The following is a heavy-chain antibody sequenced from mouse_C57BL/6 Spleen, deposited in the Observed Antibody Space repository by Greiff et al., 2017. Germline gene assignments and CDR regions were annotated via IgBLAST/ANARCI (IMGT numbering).Heavy chain of an antibody. CDR3: ARRSYYGSTLYAMDY. V-gene: IGHV1-54*01. CDR1: GYAFTNYL. Sequence: QVQLQQSGAELVRPGTSVKVSCKASGYAFTNYLIEWVKQRPGQGLEWIGVINPGSGGTNYNEKFKGKATLTADKSSSTAYMQLSSLTSEDSAVYFCARRSYYGSTLYAMDYWGQGTSVTVSS. D-gene: IGHD1-1*01. CDR2: INPGSGGT. J-gene: IGHJ4*01.